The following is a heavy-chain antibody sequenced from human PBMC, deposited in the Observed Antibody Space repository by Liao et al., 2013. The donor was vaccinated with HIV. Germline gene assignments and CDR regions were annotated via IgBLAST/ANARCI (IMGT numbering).Heavy chain of an antibody. J-gene: IGHJ6*03. CDR2: IYNTGST. CDR1: GGSISTYY. CDR3: ARGHDYGFVNHYFYMDV. D-gene: IGHD4/OR15-4a*01. V-gene: IGHV4-59*01. Sequence: QVQLQESGPGLVKPSETLSLTCTVSGGSISTYYWNWIRQSPGMGLEWIGYIYNTGSTNYNPSLESRVTISVDTSKNQFSLKVRYVTAEDTAVYYCARGHDYGFVNHYFYMDVWGKGTTVTVSS.